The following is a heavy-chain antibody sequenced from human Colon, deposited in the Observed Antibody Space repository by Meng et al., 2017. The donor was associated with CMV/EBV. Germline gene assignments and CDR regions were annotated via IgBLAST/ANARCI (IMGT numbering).Heavy chain of an antibody. J-gene: IGHJ6*02. CDR3: ARDLGLYYYYGMDV. CDR1: GFTFNDYT. CDR2: ISWDGRST. D-gene: IGHD7-27*01. V-gene: IGHV3-43*01. Sequence: GESLKISCAASGFTFNDYTMHWVRQAPGKGLEWVSFISWDGRSTYYADSVKGRFTISRDNSKNTLYLQMNSLRAEDTAVYYCARDLGLYYYYGMDVWGQGTTVTVSS.